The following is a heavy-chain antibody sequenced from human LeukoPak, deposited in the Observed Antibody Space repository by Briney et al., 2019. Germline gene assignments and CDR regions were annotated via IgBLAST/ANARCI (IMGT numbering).Heavy chain of an antibody. CDR2: IYYSGST. CDR3: ARTYSSSWSHWYFDL. CDR1: GGSISSHY. D-gene: IGHD6-13*01. J-gene: IGHJ2*01. V-gene: IGHV4-59*11. Sequence: SETLSLTCTVSGGSISSHYWNWIRQPPGKGLEWIGYIYYSGSTNYNPSLKSRVTISLDTSKYQFSLKLSSVTAADTAVYYCARTYSSSWSHWYFDLWGRGALVTVSS.